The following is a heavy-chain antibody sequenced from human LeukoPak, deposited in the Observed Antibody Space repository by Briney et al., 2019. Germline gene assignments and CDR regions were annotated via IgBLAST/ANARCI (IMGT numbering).Heavy chain of an antibody. J-gene: IGHJ3*02. CDR3: ARDFSGGNSSCAFDI. CDR2: IIPIFGTA. V-gene: IGHV1-69*05. CDR1: GGTFSSYA. Sequence: ASVKVSCKASGGTFSSYAISWVRQAPGQGLEWMGGIIPIFGTANYAQKFQGRVTITTDESTSTAYMELSSLRSEDTAVYYCARDFSGGNSSCAFDIWGQGTMVTVSS. D-gene: IGHD4-23*01.